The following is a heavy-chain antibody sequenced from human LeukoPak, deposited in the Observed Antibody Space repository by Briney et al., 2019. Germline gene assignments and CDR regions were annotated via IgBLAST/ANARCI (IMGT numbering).Heavy chain of an antibody. CDR3: ARLRSPGDFDY. Sequence: SETLSLTCAVYCGSFSGYYWSWIRQPPGKGLEWIATIYYTGGTYYNPSLKSRVTISVDTSKNQFSLRLTSVTAADTAMYYCARLRSPGDFDYWGQGTLVTVSS. CDR1: CGSFSGYY. J-gene: IGHJ4*02. D-gene: IGHD1-26*01. V-gene: IGHV4-34*01. CDR2: IYYTGGT.